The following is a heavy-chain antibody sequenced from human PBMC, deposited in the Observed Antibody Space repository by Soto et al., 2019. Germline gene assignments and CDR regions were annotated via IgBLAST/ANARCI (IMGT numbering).Heavy chain of an antibody. V-gene: IGHV3-33*06. D-gene: IGHD2-21*02. CDR3: VKDHCGGDCYSDNYFDY. J-gene: IGHJ4*02. CDR2: IWYDGSNQ. Sequence: QVQLVESGGGVVQPGRALRLSCAASGFIFTTYGLHWVRQAPGKGLEWVAVIWYDGSNQYYADSVKGRFTISRDNSKNILYLEMNSVRVEDTAVYYCVKDHCGGDCYSDNYFDYWCQGTLVTVSS. CDR1: GFIFTTYG.